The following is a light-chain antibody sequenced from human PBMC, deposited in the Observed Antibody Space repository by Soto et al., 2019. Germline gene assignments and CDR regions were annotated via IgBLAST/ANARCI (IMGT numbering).Light chain of an antibody. CDR1: QSVRSS. V-gene: IGKV3-15*01. CDR3: QHYKTWPLA. J-gene: IGKJ4*01. Sequence: EIVMTQSPGTLSVSPGERATLFCRASQSVRSSLAWYQQKPGQAPRLLIYDAYIRATGVPARFSGSGSGTEFTLTISSLQSEDFAVYYCQHYKTWPLAFGGGTKVDIK. CDR2: DAY.